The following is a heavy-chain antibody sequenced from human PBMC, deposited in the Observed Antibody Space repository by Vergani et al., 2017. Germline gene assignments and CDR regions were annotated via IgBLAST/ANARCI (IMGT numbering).Heavy chain of an antibody. D-gene: IGHD2-2*01. CDR1: GFTFSSYA. V-gene: IGHV3-64*04. CDR2: ISSNGGST. CDR3: AKDLGYCSSTSCYNWFDP. Sequence: VQLVESGGGLVQPGGSLRLSCSASGFTFSSYAMHWVRQAPGKGLEYVSAISSNGGSTYYADSVKGRFTISRDNSKNTLYLQMNSLRAEDTAVYYCAKDLGYCSSTSCYNWFDPWGQGTLVTVSS. J-gene: IGHJ5*02.